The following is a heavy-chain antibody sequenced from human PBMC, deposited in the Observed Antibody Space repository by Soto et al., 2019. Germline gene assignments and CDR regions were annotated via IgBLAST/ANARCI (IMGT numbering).Heavy chain of an antibody. CDR3: SRPGYYYDSSGYYTFDY. V-gene: IGHV5-51*01. J-gene: IGHJ4*02. D-gene: IGHD3-22*01. Sequence: GEALKISCKGSGYSFTSYWIGWVRQMPGKGLEWMVIIYPGDYDTRYSLSFQVQVTISADKSISAAYLQWSSLKASDTAMYYCSRPGYYYDSSGYYTFDYWGQGTLVTVSS. CDR2: IYPGDYDT. CDR1: GYSFTSYW.